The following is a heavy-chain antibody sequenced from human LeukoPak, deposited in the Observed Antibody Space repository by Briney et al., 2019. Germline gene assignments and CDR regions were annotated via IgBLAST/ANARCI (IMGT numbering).Heavy chain of an antibody. CDR2: IIPIFGTA. CDR3: ARVRDSSGYYYYFDY. J-gene: IGHJ4*02. CDR1: GGTFSSYA. Sequence: ASVKVSCKASGGTFSSYAISWVRQAPGQGLEWMGGIIPIFGTANYAQKFQGRVTITKDESTSTAYMELSSLRSEDTAVYYCARVRDSSGYYYYFDYWGQGTLVTVSS. V-gene: IGHV1-69*05. D-gene: IGHD3-22*01.